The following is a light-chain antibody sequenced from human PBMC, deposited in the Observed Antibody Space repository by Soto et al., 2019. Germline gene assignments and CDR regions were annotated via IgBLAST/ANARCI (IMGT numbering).Light chain of an antibody. CDR2: EDT. V-gene: IGLV2-23*01. CDR3: SSFAGSGTLVV. CDR1: KTDIVNYNL. Sequence: QSVLTQPASVSGSPGQSITISCTGTKTDIVNYNLVSWYQRHPDKAPKLIIYEDTKRPSGISNRFSASKSGTTASLTISGLQAEDEADYHCSSFAGSGTLVVFGGGTKVTVL. J-gene: IGLJ2*01.